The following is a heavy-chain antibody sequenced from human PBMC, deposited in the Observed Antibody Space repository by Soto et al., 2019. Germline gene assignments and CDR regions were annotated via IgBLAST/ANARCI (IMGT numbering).Heavy chain of an antibody. CDR2: ISPKGTYK. CDR3: SRGGGGGLFDL. D-gene: IGHD2-21*01. CDR1: GFMFSGYG. J-gene: IGHJ5*02. V-gene: IGHV3-21*05. Sequence: VQLVESGGGVVQPGDSLRLSCAASGFMFSGYGMHWIRQAPGKGLEFVSYISPKGTYKAYADSVKGRFTISRDNTKNSLYLQLNSLRDEDTALYYCSRGGGGGLFDLWGQGAFVTVSS.